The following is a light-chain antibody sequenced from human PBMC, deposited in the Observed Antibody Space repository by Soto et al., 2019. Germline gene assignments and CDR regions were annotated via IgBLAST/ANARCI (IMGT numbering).Light chain of an antibody. CDR1: QGISSY. Sequence: DIQMTQSPSTLSASVGDRFTVTCRASQGISSYLAWYQQQPGKAPKLLIYGASTLKRGVPSRFSGSGSGTEFTLTISSLQPDDFATYYCQQYDDSLTFGHGTKVDIK. V-gene: IGKV1-5*01. CDR3: QQYDDSLT. J-gene: IGKJ1*01. CDR2: GAS.